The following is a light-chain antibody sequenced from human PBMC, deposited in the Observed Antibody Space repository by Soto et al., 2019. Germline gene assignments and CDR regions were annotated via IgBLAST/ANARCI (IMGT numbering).Light chain of an antibody. V-gene: IGKV1-39*01. CDR2: AAS. CDR3: QQRHMWPIT. J-gene: IGKJ5*01. Sequence: DIQMTQSPSSLSASVVDRVTITCLASQNINSYLYWYQQKTGKAPKLLIFAASSLQSGVPSRFSGSGSGTDFTLTISSLEPEDSAVYYCQQRHMWPITFGQGTRLEIK. CDR1: QNINSY.